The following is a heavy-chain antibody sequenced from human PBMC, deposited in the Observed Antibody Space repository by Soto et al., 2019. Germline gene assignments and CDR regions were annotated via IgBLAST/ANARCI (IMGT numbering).Heavy chain of an antibody. CDR3: VSQRTTVPTQAYFDY. CDR2: VYYRGRS. J-gene: IGHJ4*02. D-gene: IGHD4-17*01. V-gene: IGHV4-39*01. CDR1: GASVTNSSYY. Sequence: PXESLSLTCPVSGASVTNSSYYWGWIRQSPGKGLEWIGSVYYRGRSYSKSSVKSRVTISVDTSKNRFSLSLNSVTASDTAVYFCVSQRTTVPTQAYFDYWGPGALVTVSS.